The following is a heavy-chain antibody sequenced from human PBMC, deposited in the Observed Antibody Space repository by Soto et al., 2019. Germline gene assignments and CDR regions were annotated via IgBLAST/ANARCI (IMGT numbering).Heavy chain of an antibody. D-gene: IGHD5-12*01. J-gene: IGHJ4*02. CDR1: GFTFSGYA. Sequence: GSLRLSCAASGFTFSGYAMSWVRQAPGKGLEWVSAISGSGGSTCYADSVKGRFTISRDNSKNTLYLQMNSLRAEDTAVYYCARGGNGYNFGAVYWGQGTPVTVSS. CDR2: ISGSGGST. V-gene: IGHV3-23*01. CDR3: ARGGNGYNFGAVY.